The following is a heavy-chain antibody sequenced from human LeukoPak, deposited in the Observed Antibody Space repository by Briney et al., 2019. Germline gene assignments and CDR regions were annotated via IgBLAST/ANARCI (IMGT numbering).Heavy chain of an antibody. V-gene: IGHV3-30*02. Sequence: GGSLRLSCAASGFTFSSYGMHWVRQAPGKGLEYLTFIRHDGSNKYYADSVKGRFTISRDNSKNTLYLQMNSLTAEDTAVYYCATTSWEFDYWGQGTLVTVSS. J-gene: IGHJ4*02. CDR1: GFTFSSYG. D-gene: IGHD1-26*01. CDR2: IRHDGSNK. CDR3: ATTSWEFDY.